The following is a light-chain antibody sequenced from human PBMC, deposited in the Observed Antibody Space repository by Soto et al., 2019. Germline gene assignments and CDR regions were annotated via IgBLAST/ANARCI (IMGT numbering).Light chain of an antibody. CDR1: QGISSY. Sequence: IQLTQSPSSLSASVGDRVTITCRASQGISSYLAWYQQKPGKAPKLLIYAASTLQSGVPSRFSGSGSGTDFTLTISSLQPEDFATYYCQQLNSYPPFTFGPGTKV. J-gene: IGKJ3*01. CDR2: AAS. V-gene: IGKV1-9*01. CDR3: QQLNSYPPFT.